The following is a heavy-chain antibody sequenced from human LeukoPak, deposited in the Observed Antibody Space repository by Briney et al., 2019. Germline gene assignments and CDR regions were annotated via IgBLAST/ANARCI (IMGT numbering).Heavy chain of an antibody. V-gene: IGHV3-23*01. D-gene: IGHD4-17*01. Sequence: GGSLRLSCAASGFTFSSYSMNWVRQAPGKGLEWVSATLAGGGTKYYADSVRGRFTISRDNSRDTLYLQMNSLRADDTAVYFCAKDLTYGDGGWEFDSWGQGTLVTVA. CDR2: TLAGGGTK. J-gene: IGHJ5*01. CDR1: GFTFSSYS. CDR3: AKDLTYGDGGWEFDS.